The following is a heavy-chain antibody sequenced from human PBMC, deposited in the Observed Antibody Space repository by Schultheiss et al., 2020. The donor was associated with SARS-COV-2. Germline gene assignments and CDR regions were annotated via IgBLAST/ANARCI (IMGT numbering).Heavy chain of an antibody. J-gene: IGHJ6*02. CDR2: ISSSSSYI. D-gene: IGHD3-10*01. CDR1: GFTFSDYY. V-gene: IGHV3-11*01. CDR3: ARDNTYYGPMDV. Sequence: GESLKISCAASGFTFSDYYMSWIRQAPGKGLEWVSSISSSSSYIYYADSLKGRFTISRDNAKNSVYLQMNSLRAEDTAVYYCARDNTYYGPMDVWGQGTTVTVSS.